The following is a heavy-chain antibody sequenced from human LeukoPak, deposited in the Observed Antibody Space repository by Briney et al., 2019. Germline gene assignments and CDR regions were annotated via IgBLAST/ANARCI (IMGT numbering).Heavy chain of an antibody. Sequence: SVKVSCKASGGTFSSYAISWVRQAPGQGLEWMGGIIPIFGTANYAQKFQGRVTMTRDMSTSTVYMELSSLRSEDTAVYYCASGGTDYYDSSVNKRDAFDIWGQGTMVTVSS. CDR1: GGTFSSYA. J-gene: IGHJ3*02. CDR3: ASGGTDYYDSSVNKRDAFDI. D-gene: IGHD3-22*01. V-gene: IGHV1-69*05. CDR2: IIPIFGTA.